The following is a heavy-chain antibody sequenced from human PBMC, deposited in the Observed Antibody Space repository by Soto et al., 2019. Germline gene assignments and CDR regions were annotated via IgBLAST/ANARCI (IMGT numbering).Heavy chain of an antibody. CDR2: ISGSGGST. Sequence: GGSLRLSCAASGFTFSSYAMSWVRQAPGKGLEWVSAISGSGGSTYYADSVKGRFTISRDNSKNTLYLQMNSLRAEDTAVYYCAKDSGYYSTEGYFDYWGQGTLVTVSS. J-gene: IGHJ4*02. CDR1: GFTFSSYA. CDR3: AKDSGYYSTEGYFDY. D-gene: IGHD3-3*01. V-gene: IGHV3-23*01.